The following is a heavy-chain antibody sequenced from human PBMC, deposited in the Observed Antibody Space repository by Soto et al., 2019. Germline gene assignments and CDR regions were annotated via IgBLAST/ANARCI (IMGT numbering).Heavy chain of an antibody. Sequence: SETLSLTCTVSGGSISSGGYYWSWIRQHPGKGLEWIGYIYYSGSTYYNPSLKSRVTISVDTSKNQFSLKLSSVTAADTAVYYCARVGRYSSEFDYWGQGTLVTVSS. CDR2: IYYSGST. V-gene: IGHV4-31*03. J-gene: IGHJ4*02. CDR3: ARVGRYSSEFDY. CDR1: GGSISSGGYY. D-gene: IGHD6-25*01.